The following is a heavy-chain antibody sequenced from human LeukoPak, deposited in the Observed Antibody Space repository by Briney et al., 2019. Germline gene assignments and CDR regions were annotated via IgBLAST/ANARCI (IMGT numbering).Heavy chain of an antibody. D-gene: IGHD1-26*01. Sequence: SETLSLTCAVYGESLSKYYWTWIRQSPGKGLEWIGEINYRGSTNQNPSLKSRVTLSVDTSKHQFSLKLTSVTAADAAVYYCAGSVGSTDYWGQGTLVTVSS. CDR2: INYRGST. CDR1: GESLSKYY. CDR3: AGSVGSTDY. J-gene: IGHJ4*02. V-gene: IGHV4-34*01.